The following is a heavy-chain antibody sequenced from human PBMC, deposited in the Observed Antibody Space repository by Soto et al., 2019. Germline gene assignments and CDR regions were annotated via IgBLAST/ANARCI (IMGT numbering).Heavy chain of an antibody. CDR1: GFTFTSHE. D-gene: IGHD6-19*01. V-gene: IGHV3-48*03. Sequence: PGGSLSLSCAASGFTFTSHEMNWVRQAPGKGLEWVSYISSGGSTIYYADSVKGRFTISRDNSKNSLYLQMSSLRAEDAAVYYCAGSAWYAYWGQGTLVTVSS. CDR3: AGSAWYAY. CDR2: ISSGGSTI. J-gene: IGHJ4*02.